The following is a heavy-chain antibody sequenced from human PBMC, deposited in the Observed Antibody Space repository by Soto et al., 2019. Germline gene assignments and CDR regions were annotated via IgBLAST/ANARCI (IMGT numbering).Heavy chain of an antibody. Sequence: TSETLSLTCTVSGGSISSYYWSWIRQPPGKGLEWIGYIYYSGSTNYNPSLKSRVTISVDTSKNQFSLKLSSVTAADTAVYYCARGIVGATMYYFDYWGQGTLVTVSS. CDR3: ARGIVGATMYYFDY. CDR1: GGSISSYY. D-gene: IGHD1-26*01. CDR2: IYYSGST. J-gene: IGHJ4*02. V-gene: IGHV4-59*08.